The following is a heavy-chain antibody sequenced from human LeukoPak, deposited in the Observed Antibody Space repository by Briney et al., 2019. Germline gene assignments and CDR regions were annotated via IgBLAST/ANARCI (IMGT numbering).Heavy chain of an antibody. CDR1: GFTFGDHA. Sequence: GGSLRLSCTGSGFTFGDHAMSWVRQAPGKGLEWVRFIRSKAYRGTTEYAASVKGRFTISRDDSASIAYLQMNSLRTEDTAVYYCARGPIQLWIHNAMDVWGQGTTVTVSS. CDR3: ARGPIQLWIHNAMDV. CDR2: IRSKAYRGTT. D-gene: IGHD5-18*01. V-gene: IGHV3-49*04. J-gene: IGHJ6*02.